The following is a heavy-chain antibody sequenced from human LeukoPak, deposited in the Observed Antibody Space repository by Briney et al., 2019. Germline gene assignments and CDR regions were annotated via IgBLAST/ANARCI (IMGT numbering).Heavy chain of an antibody. Sequence: ASVKVSCEASGYTFTNYGISWVRQAPGQGLEWMGWISPYNGYTHYTQNLQGRVTVTTDTSTSTAYMELRSLRSDDTAVYYCARVSSDCRTSPSCYDYWGQGTLVIVSS. V-gene: IGHV1-18*01. CDR1: GYTFTNYG. J-gene: IGHJ4*02. D-gene: IGHD2-2*01. CDR3: ARVSSDCRTSPSCYDY. CDR2: ISPYNGYT.